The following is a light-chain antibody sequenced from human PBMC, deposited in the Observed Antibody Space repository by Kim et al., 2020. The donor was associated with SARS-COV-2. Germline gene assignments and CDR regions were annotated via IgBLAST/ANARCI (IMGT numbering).Light chain of an antibody. Sequence: EIVLAQSPGTLSLFPGERATLSCRASQSVDSSYLAWYQQKPGQAPRLLIYGASRRATGIPDRFSASGSGTDFTLSISRVEPEDFAVYYCQHYGSSLYTFGQGTKLEI. V-gene: IGKV3-20*01. J-gene: IGKJ2*01. CDR2: GAS. CDR1: QSVDSSY. CDR3: QHYGSSLYT.